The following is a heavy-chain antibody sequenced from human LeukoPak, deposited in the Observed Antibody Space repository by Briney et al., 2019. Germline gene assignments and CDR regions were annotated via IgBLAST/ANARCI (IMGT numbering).Heavy chain of an antibody. V-gene: IGHV1-2*02. CDR3: ARGSYGQLALMGFDP. J-gene: IGHJ5*02. Sequence: ASVKVSCKASGYTFTGYYMHWVRQAPGQGLEWMGWINPNSGGTNYAQKFQGRVTITRNTSISTAYMELSSLRSEDTAVYYCARGSYGQLALMGFDPWGQGTLVTVSS. CDR2: INPNSGGT. CDR1: GYTFTGYY. D-gene: IGHD6-6*01.